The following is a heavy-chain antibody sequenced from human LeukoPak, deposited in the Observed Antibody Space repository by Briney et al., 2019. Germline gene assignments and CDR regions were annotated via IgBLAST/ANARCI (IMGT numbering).Heavy chain of an antibody. V-gene: IGHV3-23*01. CDR2: ISGSGTNT. CDR1: GFTFSSYD. Sequence: GGSLRLSCAASGFTFSSYDMSWVRQAPGKGPEWVSGISGSGTNTNYADSVKGRFTISRDNSKNTVYLQMKSLRAEDTAVYYCAKSSRPVTAMAFFDYWGQGTLVTVSS. D-gene: IGHD5-18*01. J-gene: IGHJ4*02. CDR3: AKSSRPVTAMAFFDY.